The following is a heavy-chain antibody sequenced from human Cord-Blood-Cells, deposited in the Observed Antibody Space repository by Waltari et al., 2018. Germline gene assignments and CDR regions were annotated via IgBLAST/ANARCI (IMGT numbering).Heavy chain of an antibody. D-gene: IGHD7-27*01. Sequence: QVQLQQWGAGLLKPSETLSLTCAVYGGSFSGYYWSWIRQPPGKGLEWIGEINQSGSTNYNPSLKSRVTISVDTSKNQFSRKLSSVAAADTAVYYCARVLTGDLYYFDYWGQGSLVTVSS. CDR3: ARVLTGDLYYFDY. CDR2: INQSGST. V-gene: IGHV4-34*01. CDR1: GGSFSGYY. J-gene: IGHJ4*02.